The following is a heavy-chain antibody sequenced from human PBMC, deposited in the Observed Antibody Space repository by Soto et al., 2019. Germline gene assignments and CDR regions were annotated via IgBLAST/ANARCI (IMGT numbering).Heavy chain of an antibody. CDR2: IRSKANSYAT. Sequence: GGSLRLSCAASGFTFSGSAMHWVRQASGKALEWVGRIRSKANSYATAYAASVKGRFTISRDDSKNTAYLQMNSLKTEDTAVYYCTRYGGNDDAFDIWGQGTMVTVSS. CDR1: GFTFSGSA. V-gene: IGHV3-73*01. D-gene: IGHD2-15*01. CDR3: TRYGGNDDAFDI. J-gene: IGHJ3*02.